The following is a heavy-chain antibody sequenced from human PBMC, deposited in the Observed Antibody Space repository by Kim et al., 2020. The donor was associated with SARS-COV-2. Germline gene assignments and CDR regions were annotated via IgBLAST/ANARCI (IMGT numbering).Heavy chain of an antibody. V-gene: IGHV3-30*18. D-gene: IGHD3-22*01. CDR2: ISYDGSNK. CDR1: GFTFSSYG. Sequence: GGSLRLSCAASGFTFSSYGMHWVRQAPGKGLEWVAVISYDGSNKYYADSVKGRFTISRDNSKNTLYLQMNSLRAEDTAVYYCANYMIANAFDIWGQGTMVTVSS. J-gene: IGHJ3*02. CDR3: ANYMIANAFDI.